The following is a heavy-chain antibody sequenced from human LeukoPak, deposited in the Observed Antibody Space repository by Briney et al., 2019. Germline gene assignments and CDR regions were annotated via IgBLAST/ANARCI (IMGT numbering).Heavy chain of an antibody. Sequence: SATLSLTCTVSGGFLSGYYWSWIRQSPGRGLEWLGYIYDSGSTKYNPSLKSRVTISVDASKNQISLKLTSMTAADTAVYYCARDGSGFDVWGQGTKVTVSS. CDR3: ARDGSGFDV. D-gene: IGHD2-2*03. V-gene: IGHV4-59*01. CDR2: IYDSGST. CDR1: GGFLSGYY. J-gene: IGHJ3*01.